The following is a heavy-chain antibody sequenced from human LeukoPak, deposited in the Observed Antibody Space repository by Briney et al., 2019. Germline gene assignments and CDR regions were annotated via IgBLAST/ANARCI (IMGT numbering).Heavy chain of an antibody. CDR3: AKDWDMAPGY. Sequence: GGSLRLSCAASGFTFSSYAMTWVRQAPGKGLQWVSSISDRDGSTYYADSVKGRFTISRDNSKNTLYLQMNSLRAEDTAVYYCAKDWDMAPGYWGQGALVTVSS. J-gene: IGHJ4*02. CDR1: GFTFSSYA. D-gene: IGHD2-15*01. V-gene: IGHV3-23*01. CDR2: ISDRDGST.